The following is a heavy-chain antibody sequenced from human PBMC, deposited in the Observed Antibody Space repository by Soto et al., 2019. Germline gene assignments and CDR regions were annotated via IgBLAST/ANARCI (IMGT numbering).Heavy chain of an antibody. CDR1: GFTFSSYA. Sequence: EGSLRLSCAASGFTFSSYAMSWVRQAPGKGLEWVSAISGSGGSTYYADSVKGRFTISRDNSKNTLYLQMNSLRAEDTAVYYCAKTGYCSGGSCYKSDYWGQGTLVPVSS. V-gene: IGHV3-23*01. D-gene: IGHD2-15*01. J-gene: IGHJ4*02. CDR3: AKTGYCSGGSCYKSDY. CDR2: ISGSGGST.